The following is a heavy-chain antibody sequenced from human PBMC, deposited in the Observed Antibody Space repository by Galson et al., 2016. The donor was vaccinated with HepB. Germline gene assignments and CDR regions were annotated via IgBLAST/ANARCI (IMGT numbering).Heavy chain of an antibody. V-gene: IGHV4-61*02. J-gene: IGHJ4*02. CDR1: GGSISGGSYF. D-gene: IGHD3-10*01. Sequence: TLSLTCTVSGGSISGGSYFCNWIRQPAGKGLEWIGSMFTSGNSNYNPSLKSRVTISLDTSKNQFFLKMSSVTAADTAVYYCAVWFGDVNYWGQGILVTVSS. CDR2: MFTSGNS. CDR3: AVWFGDVNY.